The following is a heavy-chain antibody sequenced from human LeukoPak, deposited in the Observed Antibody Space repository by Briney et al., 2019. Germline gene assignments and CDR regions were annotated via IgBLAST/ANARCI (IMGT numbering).Heavy chain of an antibody. CDR1: GFTVSSNY. J-gene: IGHJ4*02. V-gene: IGHV3-53*01. D-gene: IGHD5-24*01. CDR2: IYSGGST. CDR3: TRGRWLRNLGDY. Sequence: GGSLRLSCAASGFTVSSNYMSWVRQAPGKGLEWVSDIYSGGSTYYADSVKGRFTISRDNSKNTLYLQMNSLRAEDTAVYYCTRGRWLRNLGDYWGQGTLVTVSS.